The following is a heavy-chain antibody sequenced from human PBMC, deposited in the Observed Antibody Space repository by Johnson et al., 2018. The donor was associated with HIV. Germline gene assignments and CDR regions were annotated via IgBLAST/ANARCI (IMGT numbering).Heavy chain of an antibody. D-gene: IGHD2-15*01. CDR1: GFTFSDVW. CDR2: IKTKTEGGTT. V-gene: IGHV3-15*01. J-gene: IGHJ3*02. Sequence: EQLVESGRGLVQRGGSLRLSCAASGFTFSDVWMTWVRQAPGRGLEWLGRIKTKTEGGTTDYAAPVKGRFTISRDDSINTVYLQMNSLKSEDMAVYYCTTGDCSGGSCHAFDIWGQGTMVTVSS. CDR3: TTGDCSGGSCHAFDI.